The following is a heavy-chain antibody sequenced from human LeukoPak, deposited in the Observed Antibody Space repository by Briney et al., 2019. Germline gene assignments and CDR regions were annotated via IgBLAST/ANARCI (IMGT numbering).Heavy chain of an antibody. V-gene: IGHV1-69*13. Sequence: ASVKVSCKASGGTFSSYAISWVRQAPGQGLEWMGGIIPIFGTANHAQKFQGRVTITADESTSTAYMELSSLRSEDTAVYYCARGIVVVTAPPNDYYFDYWGQGTLVTVSS. D-gene: IGHD2-21*02. J-gene: IGHJ4*02. CDR1: GGTFSSYA. CDR3: ARGIVVVTAPPNDYYFDY. CDR2: IIPIFGTA.